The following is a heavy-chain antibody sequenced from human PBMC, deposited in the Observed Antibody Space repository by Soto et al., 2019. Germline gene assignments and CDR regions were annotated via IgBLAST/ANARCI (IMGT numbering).Heavy chain of an antibody. Sequence: SQALPVTSTVSAGSTSSSDHYLSLIRHHPEKGLEWIGYIYYSGSTYYNPSLKSRVTISVDTSKNQFSLKLSSVTAADTAVYYCARDQSSSSRAVCKKDQYNWFSPWGQGAVVIGSS. J-gene: IGHJ5*01. D-gene: IGHD2-15*01. CDR1: AGSTSSSDHY. CDR3: ARDQSSSSRAVCKKDQYNWFSP. V-gene: IGHV4-31*03. CDR2: IYYSGST.